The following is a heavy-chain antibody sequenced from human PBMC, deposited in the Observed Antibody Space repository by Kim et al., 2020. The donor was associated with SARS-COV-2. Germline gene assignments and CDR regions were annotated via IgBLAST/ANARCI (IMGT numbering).Heavy chain of an antibody. J-gene: IGHJ6*02. D-gene: IGHD6-19*01. CDR2: INAGNGNT. Sequence: ASVKVSCKASGYTFTSYAMHWVRQAPGQRLEWMGWINAGNGNTKYSQKFQGRVTITRDTSASTAYMELSSLRSEDTAVYYCARRALIAVAGYYYYGMDVWGQGTTVTVSS. CDR1: GYTFTSYA. CDR3: ARRALIAVAGYYYYGMDV. V-gene: IGHV1-3*01.